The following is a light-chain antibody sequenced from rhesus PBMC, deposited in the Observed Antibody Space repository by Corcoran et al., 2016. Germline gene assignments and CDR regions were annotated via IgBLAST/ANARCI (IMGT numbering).Light chain of an antibody. V-gene: IGKV1-22*01. J-gene: IGKJ3*01. CDR3: LQDYTTPFT. CDR2: KAS. Sequence: DIQMTQSPSSLSASVGDTVTITCRASQGISSWLAWYQQKPGKAPKLLIYKASRLQSGVPSRFSGSGSGTDFTLTISNLQSGDVATYYCLQDYTTPFTFGPGTKLDIK. CDR1: QGISSW.